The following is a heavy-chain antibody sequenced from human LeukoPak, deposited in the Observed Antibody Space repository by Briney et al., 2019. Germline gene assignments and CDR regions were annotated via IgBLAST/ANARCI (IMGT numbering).Heavy chain of an antibody. J-gene: IGHJ4*02. CDR2: ISSSSSTI. D-gene: IGHD3-3*01. CDR1: GFTFSDYA. CDR3: ARDGVWAFGVVDY. V-gene: IGHV3-48*01. Sequence: GGSLRLSCAASGFTFSDYAMHWVRQAPGKGLEWVSYISSSSSTIYYADSVKGRFTISRDNAKNSLYLQMNSLRAEDTAVYYCARDGVWAFGVVDYWGQGTLVTVSS.